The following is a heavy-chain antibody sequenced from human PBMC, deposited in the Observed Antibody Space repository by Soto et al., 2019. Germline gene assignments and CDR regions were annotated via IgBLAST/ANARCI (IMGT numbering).Heavy chain of an antibody. D-gene: IGHD2-2*01. J-gene: IGHJ3*02. CDR1: GFTFSTES. CDR3: ARGGYCTSAHCYGSSWAAFDI. CDR2: ISSSGTYT. V-gene: IGHV3-21*01. Sequence: EVQLVESGGGLVQPGGSLRLSCAASGFTFSTESMTWVRQAPGKGLEWVSSISSSGTYTFYADSVKGRFTISRDSAKNSLFLQMTALRAEDTAVYHCARGGYCTSAHCYGSSWAAFDIWGQGTMVTASS.